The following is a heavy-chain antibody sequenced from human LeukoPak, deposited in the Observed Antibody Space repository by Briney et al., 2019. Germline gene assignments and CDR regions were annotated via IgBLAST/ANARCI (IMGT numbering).Heavy chain of an antibody. CDR2: IYYSGST. D-gene: IGHD3-10*01. Sequence: SETLSLTCTVSGGSISSYYWTWIRQPPGRSLEWLGYIYYSGSTNYNPSLKGRVTISVDTSKSQFSLKLSSVIAADTAVYYCARVSVGVDYFDYWGQGSLGTVSS. CDR3: ARVSVGVDYFDY. J-gene: IGHJ4*02. CDR1: GGSISSYY. V-gene: IGHV4-59*01.